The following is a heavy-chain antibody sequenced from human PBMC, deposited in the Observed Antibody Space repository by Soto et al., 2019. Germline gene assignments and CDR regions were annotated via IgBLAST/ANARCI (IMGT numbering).Heavy chain of an antibody. CDR1: GFTFSSYT. V-gene: IGHV3-21*06. D-gene: IGHD3-10*01. CDR3: ARDRVSLTGRGIFES. J-gene: IGHJ4*02. CDR2: ISSSGSYI. Sequence: GGSLRLSCAASGFTFSSYTMNWVRQAPGKGLEWVSSISSSGSYIYYADSVKGRFTISRDNSKNTVFLQMDSLRAEDTAVYYCARDRVSLTGRGIFESWGQGTLVTVSS.